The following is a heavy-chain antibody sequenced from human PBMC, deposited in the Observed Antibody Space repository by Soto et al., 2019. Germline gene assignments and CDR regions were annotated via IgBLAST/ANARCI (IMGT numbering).Heavy chain of an antibody. CDR2: ISYDGSNK. J-gene: IGHJ6*02. D-gene: IGHD6-13*01. CDR3: AKDSAAGTDYYYYYGMDV. CDR1: GFTFSSYG. Sequence: GGSLRLSCAASGFTFSSYGMHWVRQAPGKGLEWVAVISYDGSNKYYADSVKGRFTISRDSSKNTLYLQMNSLRAEDTAVYYCAKDSAAGTDYYYYYGMDVWGQGTTVTVSS. V-gene: IGHV3-30*18.